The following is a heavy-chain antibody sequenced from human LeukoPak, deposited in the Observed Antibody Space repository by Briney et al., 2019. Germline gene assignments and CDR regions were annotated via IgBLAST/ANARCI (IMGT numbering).Heavy chain of an antibody. Sequence: GGSLRLSCVASGITFSSYAMSWVRQAPGKGLEWVSAINGGADSTYYADSVKGRFTISRDNSKNTLYLQMNSLRAEDTAIYYCAKAALRYQLLSSLDYWGQGTLVTVSS. CDR2: INGGADST. J-gene: IGHJ4*02. D-gene: IGHD2-2*01. CDR3: AKAALRYQLLSSLDY. V-gene: IGHV3-23*01. CDR1: GITFSSYA.